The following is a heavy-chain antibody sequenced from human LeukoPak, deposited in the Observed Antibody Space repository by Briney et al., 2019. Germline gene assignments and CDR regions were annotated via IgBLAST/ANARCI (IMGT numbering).Heavy chain of an antibody. D-gene: IGHD2/OR15-2a*01. V-gene: IGHV1-46*01. CDR2: INPSGGST. CDR3: ARDLSSIFYFDY. CDR1: GYTFTGYY. Sequence: ASVKVSCKASGYTFTGYYMHWVRQAPGQGLEWMGIINPSGGSTSYAQKFQGRVTMTRDTSTSTVYMELSSLRSEDTAVYYCARDLSSIFYFDYWGQGTLVTVSS. J-gene: IGHJ4*02.